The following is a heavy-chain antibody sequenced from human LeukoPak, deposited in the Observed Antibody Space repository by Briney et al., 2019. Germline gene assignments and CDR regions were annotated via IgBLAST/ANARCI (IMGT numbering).Heavy chain of an antibody. J-gene: IGHJ4*02. CDR3: ARERGYSSSWYILNY. CDR2: IYHSGST. Sequence: SQTLSLTCTVSGGSISSGYYYWSWIRQPPGKGLEWIGYIYHSGSTYYNPSLKSRVTISVDRSKNLFSLNLSSVTAADTAVYYCARERGYSSSWYILNYWGQGTLVTVSS. D-gene: IGHD6-13*01. V-gene: IGHV4-30-2*01. CDR1: GGSISSGYYY.